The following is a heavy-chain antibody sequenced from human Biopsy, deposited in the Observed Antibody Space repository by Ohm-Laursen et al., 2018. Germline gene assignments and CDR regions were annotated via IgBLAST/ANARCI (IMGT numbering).Heavy chain of an antibody. J-gene: IGHJ5*02. D-gene: IGHD1-7*01. V-gene: IGHV1-8*01. Sequence: GSSVKVSCKVSGYTFTSYDITWVRQASGQGPEWIGWLNSVSGNSNFGQKFRGRVTVTSDTSISTAYMELSGLTSDDTATYYCGRAVRNQLLTDPWGQGTLVTVTS. CDR2: LNSVSGNS. CDR3: GRAVRNQLLTDP. CDR1: GYTFTSYD.